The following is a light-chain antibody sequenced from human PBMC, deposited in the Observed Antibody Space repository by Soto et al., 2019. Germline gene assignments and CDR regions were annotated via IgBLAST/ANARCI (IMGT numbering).Light chain of an antibody. CDR3: QQRNVWPPVT. Sequence: EIVLTQSPGTLSLSPGERATRSCRASQSVSSSYLAWYQQKPGPAPRLLIYGASSRATGIPDRFSGSGSGTDFTLTISSLEPEDSAVYYCQQRNVWPPVTFGQGTRLESK. V-gene: IGKV3D-20*02. CDR2: GAS. J-gene: IGKJ5*01. CDR1: QSVSSSY.